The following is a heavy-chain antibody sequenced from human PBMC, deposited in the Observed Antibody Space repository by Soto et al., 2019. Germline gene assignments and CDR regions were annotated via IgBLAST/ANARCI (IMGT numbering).Heavy chain of an antibody. CDR2: INHSGST. CDR3: AISGYSYANHDAFDI. CDR1: GGSFSGYY. V-gene: IGHV4-34*01. J-gene: IGHJ3*02. D-gene: IGHD5-18*01. Sequence: SETLSLTCAVYGGSFSGYYWSWIRQPPGKGLEWIGEINHSGSTNYNPSLKSRVTISVDTSKNQFSLKLSSVTAADTAVYYCAISGYSYANHDAFDIWGQGTMVTVSS.